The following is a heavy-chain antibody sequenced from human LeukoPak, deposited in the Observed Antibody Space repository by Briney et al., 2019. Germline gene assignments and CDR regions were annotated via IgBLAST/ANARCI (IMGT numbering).Heavy chain of an antibody. D-gene: IGHD6-19*01. V-gene: IGHV3-13*01. Sequence: PGGSLRLSCAASGFTFSRYDMRWVRQSTGKGLEWVSGISTTGDTFYLGSVKGRFTISRENAKNSLYLQMNSLGVGDTAVYYRARSVTGGSGWMGSIEYWGQGALVTVPS. CDR3: ARSVTGGSGWMGSIEY. J-gene: IGHJ4*02. CDR2: ISTTGDT. CDR1: GFTFSRYD.